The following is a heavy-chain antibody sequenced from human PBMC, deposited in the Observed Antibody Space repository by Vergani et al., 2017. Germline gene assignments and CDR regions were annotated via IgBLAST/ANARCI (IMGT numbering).Heavy chain of an antibody. J-gene: IGHJ6*03. CDR2: TYYRSKWYN. Sequence: QVQLQQSGPGLVKPSQTLSLTCAISGDSVSSNSAAWNWIRQSPSRGLEWLGRTYYRSKWYNDYAVSVKSRITSNTDTSKNQISLQLNAVNPQNTAVYYCARERTSYSSSSGGYYYYYVDGWGKGTTVTVSS. CDR1: GDSVSSNSAA. D-gene: IGHD6-6*01. V-gene: IGHV6-1*01. CDR3: ARERTSYSSSSGGYYYYYVDG.